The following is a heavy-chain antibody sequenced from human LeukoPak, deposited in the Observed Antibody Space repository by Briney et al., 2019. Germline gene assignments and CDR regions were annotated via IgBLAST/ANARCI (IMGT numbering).Heavy chain of an antibody. V-gene: IGHV3-7*01. J-gene: IGHJ5*02. CDR2: IKQDGSEK. CDR3: ARIITIVRGVIPWFDP. CDR1: GFTFSSYW. D-gene: IGHD3-10*01. Sequence: GGSLRLSCAASGFTFSSYWMSWVRQAPGKGLEWVANIKQDGSEKYYVDSVKGRFTISRDNAKNSLYLQMNSLRAEDTAVYYCARIITIVRGVIPWFDPWGQGTLVTVSS.